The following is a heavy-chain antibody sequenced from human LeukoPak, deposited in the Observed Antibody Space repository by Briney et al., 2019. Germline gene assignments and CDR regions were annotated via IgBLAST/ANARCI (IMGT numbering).Heavy chain of an antibody. CDR3: ARTAGLYSGYVHFDY. V-gene: IGHV4-34*01. CDR1: GGSFSGYY. CDR2: INHSGST. D-gene: IGHD5-12*01. Sequence: PSETLSLTCAAYGGSFSGYYWSWISQPPGKGLEWIGEINHSGSTNYNPSLKSRVTISVDTSKNQFSLKLSSVTAADTAVYYCARTAGLYSGYVHFDYWGQGTLVTVSS. J-gene: IGHJ4*02.